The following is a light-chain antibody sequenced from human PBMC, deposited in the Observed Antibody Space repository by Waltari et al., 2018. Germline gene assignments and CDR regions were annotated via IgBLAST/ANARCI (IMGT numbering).Light chain of an antibody. V-gene: IGKV1-5*03. CDR2: GAS. Sequence: DIQMTQSPSNLTASVGHRVTITCRASQSVDRWLTWFQQKPDKAPQLLIYGASGLASGVQSRFSGSGSGTEFTITISILQPEDAATYYCQQCAASSWTFGQGTKVEIK. J-gene: IGKJ1*01. CDR1: QSVDRW. CDR3: QQCAASSWT.